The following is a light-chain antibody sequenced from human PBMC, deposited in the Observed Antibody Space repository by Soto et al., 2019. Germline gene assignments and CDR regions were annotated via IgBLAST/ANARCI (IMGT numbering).Light chain of an antibody. V-gene: IGLV2-11*01. CDR3: CSHAGSFTWV. J-gene: IGLJ3*02. CDR1: SSDVGGYNY. Sequence: QSALTQPRSVSGSPGQSVAISCTGTSSDVGGYNYVSWYQQHPGKAPKLMIYEVSNRPSGVPDRFSGSNCGNTASLTISGLQAEDEADYYCCSHAGSFTWVFGGGTKLTVL. CDR2: EVS.